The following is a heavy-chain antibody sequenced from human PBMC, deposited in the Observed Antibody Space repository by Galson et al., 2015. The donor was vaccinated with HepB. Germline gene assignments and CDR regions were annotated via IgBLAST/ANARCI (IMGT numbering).Heavy chain of an antibody. J-gene: IGHJ3*02. D-gene: IGHD3-16*01. V-gene: IGHV3-23*01. CDR2: ISGSGDST. CDR1: GFTFSSYA. CDR3: GKCRAKGWGSDAFDI. Sequence: SLRLSCAASGFTFSSYAMSWVRQAPGKGLEWVSAISGSGDSTYYADSVKGRFTISRDNSKNTLYLQMNSLRAEDTAVYYCGKCRAKGWGSDAFDIWGQGTMVTVSS.